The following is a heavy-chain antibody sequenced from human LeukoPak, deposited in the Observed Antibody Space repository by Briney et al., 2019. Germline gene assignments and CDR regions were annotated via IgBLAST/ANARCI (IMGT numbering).Heavy chain of an antibody. Sequence: GGSLRLSCAASGFTFSSYSMNWVRQAPGKGLEWVSSISSSSSYIYYADSVKGRFTISRDNAKNSLYLQMNSLRAEDTAVYDCAVLRSYRSFPPADYWGQGTLVTVSS. J-gene: IGHJ4*02. CDR2: ISSSSSYI. V-gene: IGHV3-21*01. CDR3: AVLRSYRSFPPADY. D-gene: IGHD3-16*02. CDR1: GFTFSSYS.